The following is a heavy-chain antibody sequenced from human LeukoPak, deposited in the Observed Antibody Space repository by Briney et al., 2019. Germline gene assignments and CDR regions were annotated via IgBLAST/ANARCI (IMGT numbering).Heavy chain of an antibody. D-gene: IGHD1-26*01. CDR2: IYYSGST. CDR3: ARGPVGATLILENYYFDY. J-gene: IGHJ4*02. V-gene: IGHV4-39*07. Sequence: PSETLSLTCTVSGGSISSSSYYWGWIRQPPGKGLEWIGSIYYSGSTYYNPSLKSRVTISVDTSKNQFSLKLSSVTAADTAVYYCARGPVGATLILENYYFDYWGQGTLVTVSS. CDR1: GGSISSSSYY.